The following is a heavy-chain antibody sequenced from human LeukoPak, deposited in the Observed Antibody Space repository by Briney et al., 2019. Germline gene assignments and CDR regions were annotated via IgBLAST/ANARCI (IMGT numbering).Heavy chain of an antibody. D-gene: IGHD2-15*01. CDR2: ISSSGSTI. CDR3: ARAVVVAATIDY. J-gene: IGHJ4*02. CDR1: GFTFNIYA. Sequence: PGRSLRLSCAASGFTFNIYAMHWVRQAPGKGLEWVSYISSSGSTIYYADSVKGRFTISRDNAKNSLYLQMNSLRAEDTAVYYCARAVVVAATIDYWGQGTLVTVSS. V-gene: IGHV3-48*03.